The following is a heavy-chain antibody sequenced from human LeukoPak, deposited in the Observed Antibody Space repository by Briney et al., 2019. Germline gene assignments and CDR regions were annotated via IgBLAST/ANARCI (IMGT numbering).Heavy chain of an antibody. CDR3: ARSWSMTTVTTNGMDV. Sequence: SETLSLTCTVSGGSISSYYRSWIRQPPGKGLEWIGYIYYSGSTNYNPSLKSRVTISVDTSKNQFSLKLSSVTAADTAVYYCARSWSMTTVTTNGMDVWGQGTTVTVSS. CDR2: IYYSGST. V-gene: IGHV4-59*08. J-gene: IGHJ6*02. CDR1: GGSISSYY. D-gene: IGHD4-11*01.